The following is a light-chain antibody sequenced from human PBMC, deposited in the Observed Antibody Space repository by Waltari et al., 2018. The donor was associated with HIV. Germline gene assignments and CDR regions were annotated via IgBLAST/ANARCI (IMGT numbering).Light chain of an antibody. CDR1: NNDVGGYNY. CDR3: SSYTSSSTRV. V-gene: IGLV2-14*03. J-gene: IGLJ3*02. Sequence: QSALTQPASVSGSPGQSITISCTGTNNDVGGYNYVSWYQQPPGKAPTLMIYDVSHRPSGVSNRCSGSKSGNTASLTISGLQAEDEADDYCSSYTSSSTRVFGGGTKLTVL. CDR2: DVS.